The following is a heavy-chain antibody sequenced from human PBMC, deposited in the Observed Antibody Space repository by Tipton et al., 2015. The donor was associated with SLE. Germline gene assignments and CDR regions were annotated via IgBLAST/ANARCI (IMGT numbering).Heavy chain of an antibody. J-gene: IGHJ4*02. V-gene: IGHV4-39*07. D-gene: IGHD6-19*01. CDR3: ARHPGLAVAADY. CDR1: GGSISSSSYY. CDR2: IYYSGST. Sequence: TLSLTCTVSGGSISSSSYYWGWIRQPPGKGLEWIGSIYYSGSTYYNPPLKSRVTISVDTSKNQFSLKLSSVTAADTAVYYCARHPGLAVAADYWGQGTLVTVSS.